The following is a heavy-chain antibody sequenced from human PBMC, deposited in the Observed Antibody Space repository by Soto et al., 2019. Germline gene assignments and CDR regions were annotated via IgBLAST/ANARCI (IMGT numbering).Heavy chain of an antibody. J-gene: IGHJ4*02. CDR2: ISSSSGNI. D-gene: IGHD1-26*01. Sequence: GGSLRLSCAASGFTLRSYVMNWVRQAPGKGLEWVSGISSSSGNIYYADSVKGRFTISRDNSKNSLYLQMYSLRAGDTAVYYCSKGGGRGGSFNTRVDFWGQGTLVTVSS. CDR1: GFTLRSYV. CDR3: SKGGGRGGSFNTRVDF. V-gene: IGHV3-48*01.